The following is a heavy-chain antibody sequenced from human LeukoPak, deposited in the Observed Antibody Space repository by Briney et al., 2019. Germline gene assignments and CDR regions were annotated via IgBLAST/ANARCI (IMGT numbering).Heavy chain of an antibody. Sequence: SETLSLTCTVSGGSISSGDYYWSWIRQPPGKGLEWIGYIYYSGSTYYNPSPKSRVTISVDTSKNQFSLKLSSVTAADTAVYYCARSWNDSFDYWGQGTLVTVSS. V-gene: IGHV4-30-4*01. D-gene: IGHD1-1*01. CDR3: ARSWNDSFDY. CDR2: IYYSGST. J-gene: IGHJ4*02. CDR1: GGSISSGDYY.